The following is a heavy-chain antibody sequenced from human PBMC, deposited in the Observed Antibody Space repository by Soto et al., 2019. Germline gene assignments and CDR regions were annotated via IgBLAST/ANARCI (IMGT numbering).Heavy chain of an antibody. V-gene: IGHV1-46*01. D-gene: IGHD3-22*01. J-gene: IGHJ4*02. CDR1: GYTFTNNY. CDR2: INPSGGNT. Sequence: GASVKVSCKASGYTFTNNYVVWVRQAPGQGLEWMGIINPSGGNTIYAQKFQDRVTMTSDTSTSTIYIELRSLKSDDTAIYYCARDRLRGYDSSGFYSWGQGTMVTVSS. CDR3: ARDRLRGYDSSGFYS.